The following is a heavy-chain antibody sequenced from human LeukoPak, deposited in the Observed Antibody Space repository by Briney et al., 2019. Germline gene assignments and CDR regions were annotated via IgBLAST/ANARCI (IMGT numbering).Heavy chain of an antibody. CDR2: IIPIFGTA. CDR1: GGTFSSYA. J-gene: IGHJ4*02. D-gene: IGHD3-22*01. Sequence: ASVKVSCKASGGTFSSYAISWVRQAPGQGLEWMGRIIPIFGTANYAQKFQGRVTITTDESTSTAYMELSSLRSEDTAVYYCASEANNYYYDSSGYIFDYWGQGTLVTVSS. V-gene: IGHV1-69*05. CDR3: ASEANNYYYDSSGYIFDY.